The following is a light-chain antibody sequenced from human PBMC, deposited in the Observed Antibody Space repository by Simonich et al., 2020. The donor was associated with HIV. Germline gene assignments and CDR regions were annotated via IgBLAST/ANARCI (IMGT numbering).Light chain of an antibody. CDR1: QSVSST. CDR3: QQYGSSPTWT. CDR2: GAS. V-gene: IGKV3-15*01. J-gene: IGKJ1*01. Sequence: EIVMTQSPATLSVSPGERATLSCRATQSVSSTLAWYQQKPGLAPRLLIYGASTRATGIPDRFSGSRSGTDFTLTISRLEPEDFAVYYCQQYGSSPTWTFGQGTKVEIK.